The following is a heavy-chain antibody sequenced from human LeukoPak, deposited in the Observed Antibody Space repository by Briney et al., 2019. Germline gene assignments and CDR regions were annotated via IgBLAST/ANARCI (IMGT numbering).Heavy chain of an antibody. CDR3: TRFDYSGSYKD. Sequence: GASVKVSCEASGYTFRNYGINWVRQAPGQGLEWMGWINPNSGGTNSAQSYQGRLTMTRDTSINTAYMELSRLRSDDTAVYYCTRFDYSGSYKDWGQGTLVTVSS. CDR2: INPNSGGT. J-gene: IGHJ4*02. D-gene: IGHD1-26*01. V-gene: IGHV1-2*02. CDR1: GYTFRNYG.